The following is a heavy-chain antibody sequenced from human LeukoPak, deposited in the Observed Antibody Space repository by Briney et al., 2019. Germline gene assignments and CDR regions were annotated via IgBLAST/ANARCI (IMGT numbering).Heavy chain of an antibody. CDR3: AKDGLSSGWYHSYFDY. CDR2: ISGSGGST. D-gene: IGHD6-19*01. Sequence: QPGGSLRLSCAASGFTFSSYAMSWVRQAPGKGLEWVSAISGSGGSTYYADSVKGRFTISRDNSKNTLYLQMNSLRAEDTAVYYCAKDGLSSGWYHSYFDYWGQGTLVTVSS. V-gene: IGHV3-23*01. J-gene: IGHJ4*02. CDR1: GFTFSSYA.